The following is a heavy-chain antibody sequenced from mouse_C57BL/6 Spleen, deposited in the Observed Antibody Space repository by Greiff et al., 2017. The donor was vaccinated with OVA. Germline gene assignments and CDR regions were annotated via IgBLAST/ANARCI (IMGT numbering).Heavy chain of an antibody. D-gene: IGHD4-1*01. J-gene: IGHJ4*01. CDR1: GFTFSDYY. V-gene: IGHV5-16*01. Sequence: EVKLVVSEGGLVQPGSSMKLSCTASGFTFSDYYMAWVRQVPEKGLEWVANINYDGSSTYYLDSLKSRFIISRDNAKNILYLQMSSLKSEDTATYYCARVWDEDAMDYWGQGTSVTVSS. CDR3: ARVWDEDAMDY. CDR2: INYDGSST.